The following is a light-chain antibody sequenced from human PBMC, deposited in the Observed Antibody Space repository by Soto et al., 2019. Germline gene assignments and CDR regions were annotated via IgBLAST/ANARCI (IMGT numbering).Light chain of an antibody. J-gene: IGKJ1*01. V-gene: IGKV3-15*01. CDR1: QSVSSN. Sequence: EIVITQSPATLSVSPGERSTLSCRASQSVSSNLAWYQQKPGQAPRLLIFGASNRATGIPARFSGSGSGTEFILTISSLQSEDSAVYYCHQSNYWPPETVGPGTQVEIK. CDR3: HQSNYWPPET. CDR2: GAS.